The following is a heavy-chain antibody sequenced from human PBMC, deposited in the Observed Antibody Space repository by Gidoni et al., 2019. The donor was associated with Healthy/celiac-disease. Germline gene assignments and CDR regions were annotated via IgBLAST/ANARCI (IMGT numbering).Heavy chain of an antibody. V-gene: IGHV3-23*01. J-gene: IGHJ4*02. CDR3: AKGKDHDSEYDF. D-gene: IGHD4-4*01. CDR2: ISGYDGGT. CDR1: GFTLSSYS. Sequence: EVQLLESGGDLVQPGGSLRLSCAASGFTLSSYSMSWVRQAPGKGLEWVSEISGYDGGTHYADSVKGRFTISRDNSKNTLFLQMNSLRGEDTAVYYCAKGKDHDSEYDFWGQGTLVTVSS.